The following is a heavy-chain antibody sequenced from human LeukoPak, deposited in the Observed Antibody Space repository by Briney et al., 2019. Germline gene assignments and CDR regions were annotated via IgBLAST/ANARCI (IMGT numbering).Heavy chain of an antibody. D-gene: IGHD5-18*01. J-gene: IGHJ6*03. CDR1: GYTFTSYY. CDR3: ARGDTPGPVYYYYYMDV. CDR2: INPNSGGT. Sequence: GASVKVSCKASGYTFTSYYMHWVRQAPGQGLEWMGWINPNSGGTNYAQKFQGRVTMTRDTSISTAYMELSRLRSDDTAVYYCARGDTPGPVYYYYYMDVWGKGTTATISS. V-gene: IGHV1-2*02.